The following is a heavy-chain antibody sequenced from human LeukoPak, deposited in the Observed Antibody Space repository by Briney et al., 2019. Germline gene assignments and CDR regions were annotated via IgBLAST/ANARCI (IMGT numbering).Heavy chain of an antibody. D-gene: IGHD2-2*01. Sequence: TGGSLRLSCAASGLAFSSYAMSWVSQPPGKGLEWVSVISRGDDYTYYADSVKGRFTICRDNSKHTLYLQMNRLRAEDPAVYDCANPSLGYCSSSSCYPGYWGQGTLVTVSS. CDR1: GLAFSSYA. CDR2: ISRGDDYT. J-gene: IGHJ4*02. V-gene: IGHV3-23*01. CDR3: ANPSLGYCSSSSCYPGY.